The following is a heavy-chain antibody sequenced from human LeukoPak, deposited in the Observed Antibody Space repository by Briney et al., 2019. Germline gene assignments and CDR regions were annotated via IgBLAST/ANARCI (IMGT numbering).Heavy chain of an antibody. J-gene: IGHJ5*02. Sequence: ASVKVSCKASGYTFTSYDINWVRQATGQGLEWMGWMNPNSGNTGYAQKFQGRVTMTRNTSISTAYMELSSLRSEDTAVYYCARGQFGATWFDPWGQGTLVTVSS. D-gene: IGHD1-26*01. CDR1: GYTFTSYD. CDR3: ARGQFGATWFDP. V-gene: IGHV1-8*01. CDR2: MNPNSGNT.